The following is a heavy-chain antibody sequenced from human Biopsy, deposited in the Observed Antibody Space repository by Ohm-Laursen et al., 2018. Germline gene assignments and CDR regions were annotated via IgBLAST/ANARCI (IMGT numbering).Heavy chain of an antibody. Sequence: ASVKVSCKASGGTFSNYAISWVRQAPGEGLEWMGGIIAVSGLVNYAPKFQGRVSITADKSTTTAYMELSNLKSEDTAVYYCATPFQYYDSWGGYPPFDHWGQGTLVTVSS. D-gene: IGHD3-3*01. CDR3: ATPFQYYDSWGGYPPFDH. J-gene: IGHJ4*02. CDR2: IIAVSGLV. CDR1: GGTFSNYA. V-gene: IGHV1-69*10.